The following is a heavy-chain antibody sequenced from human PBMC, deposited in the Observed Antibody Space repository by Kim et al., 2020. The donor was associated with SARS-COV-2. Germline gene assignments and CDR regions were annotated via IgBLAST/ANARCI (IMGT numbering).Heavy chain of an antibody. CDR2: IYYSGST. CDR3: ARDPSNYDISLDAFDI. D-gene: IGHD3-9*01. Sequence: SETLSLTCTVSGGSISSGGYYWSWIRQHPGKGLEWIGYIYYSGSTYYNPSLKSRVTISVDTSKNQFSLKLSSVTAADTAVYYCARDPSNYDISLDAFDIWGQGTMVTVSS. J-gene: IGHJ3*02. CDR1: GGSISSGGYY. V-gene: IGHV4-31*03.